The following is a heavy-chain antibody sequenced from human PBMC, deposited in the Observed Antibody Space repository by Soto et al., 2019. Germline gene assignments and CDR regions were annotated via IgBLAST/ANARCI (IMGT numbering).Heavy chain of an antibody. Sequence: QVQLVESGGGLVKPGGSLRLSCAASGFTFSDYYMSWIRQAPGKGLEWVSYISSSSSYTNYADSVKGRFTISRDNAKNXLYLQMNSLRAEDTAVYYCAREGLGLGSSSPHFDYWGQGTLVTVSS. CDR1: GFTFSDYY. J-gene: IGHJ4*02. D-gene: IGHD6-13*01. CDR2: ISSSSSYT. V-gene: IGHV3-11*05. CDR3: AREGLGLGSSSPHFDY.